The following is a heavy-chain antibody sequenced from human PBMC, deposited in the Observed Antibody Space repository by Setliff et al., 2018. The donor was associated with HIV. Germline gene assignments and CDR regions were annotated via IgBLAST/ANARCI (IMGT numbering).Heavy chain of an antibody. Sequence: SETLSLTCTVSGASISSFYWSWIRQPPGKGLDWIGYIYYSGSTNYNPSLKSRVTMSVDTSKNRFSLKLNSVTAADTAVYYCARGGTNGAQGYYYMDVWGKGTTVTVSS. D-gene: IGHD2-8*01. CDR2: IYYSGST. CDR3: ARGGTNGAQGYYYMDV. J-gene: IGHJ6*03. CDR1: GASISSFY. V-gene: IGHV4-59*08.